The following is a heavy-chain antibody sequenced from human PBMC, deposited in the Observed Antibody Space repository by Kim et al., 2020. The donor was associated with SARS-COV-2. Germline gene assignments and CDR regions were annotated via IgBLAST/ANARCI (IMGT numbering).Heavy chain of an antibody. J-gene: IGHJ6*03. CDR2: ISSSSSYI. CDR1: GFTFSSYS. CDR3: QPDYDILTGYYYMDV. V-gene: IGHV3-21*01. Sequence: GGSLRLSCAASGFTFSSYSMNWVRQAPGKGLEWVSSISSSSSYIYYADSVKGRFTISRDNAKNSLYLQMNSLRAEDTAVYYCQPDYDILTGYYYMDVWGKGTTVTVSS. D-gene: IGHD3-9*01.